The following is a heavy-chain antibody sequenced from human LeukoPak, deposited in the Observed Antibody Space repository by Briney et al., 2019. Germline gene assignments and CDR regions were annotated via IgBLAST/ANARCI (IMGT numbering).Heavy chain of an antibody. V-gene: IGHV1-18*01. J-gene: IGHJ6*02. CDR3: ASYYSSHTPYYYYGMDV. CDR2: ISAYNGNT. CDR1: GYTFTSYG. D-gene: IGHD3-22*01. Sequence: GASVKVSCKASGYTFTSYGISWVRQAPGQGLEWMGWISAYNGNTNYAQKLQGRVTMTTDTSTSTAYMELRSLRSDDTAVYYCASYYSSHTPYYYYGMDVWGQGTTVTVSS.